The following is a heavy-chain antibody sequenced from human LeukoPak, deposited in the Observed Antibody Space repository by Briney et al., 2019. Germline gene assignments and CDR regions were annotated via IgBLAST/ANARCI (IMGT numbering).Heavy chain of an antibody. CDR2: ISSSGSTI. V-gene: IGHV3-48*03. CDR3: ARRYCSSTSCLFDY. Sequence: PGGSLRLSCAASGFTFSSYEMNWVRQAPGEGLEWVSYISSSGSTIYYADSVKGRFTISRDNAKNSLYLQMNSLRAEDTAVCYCARRYCSSTSCLFDYWGQGTLVTVSS. CDR1: GFTFSSYE. J-gene: IGHJ4*02. D-gene: IGHD2-2*01.